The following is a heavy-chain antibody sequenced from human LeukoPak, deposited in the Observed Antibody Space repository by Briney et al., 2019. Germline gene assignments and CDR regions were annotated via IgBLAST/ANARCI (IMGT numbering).Heavy chain of an antibody. D-gene: IGHD2-2*01. V-gene: IGHV1-2*02. CDR3: ARDGEYCSSTSCPGDY. Sequence: ASVKVSCKASGYTFTGYYMHWVRQAPGHGLEWMGWINPNSGGTNYAQKFQGRVTMTRDTSISTAYMELSRLRSDDTAVYYCARDGEYCSSTSCPGDYWGQGTLVTVSS. CDR2: INPNSGGT. CDR1: GYTFTGYY. J-gene: IGHJ4*02.